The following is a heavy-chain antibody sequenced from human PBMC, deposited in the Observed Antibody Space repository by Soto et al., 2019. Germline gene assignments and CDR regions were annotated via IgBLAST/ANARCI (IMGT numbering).Heavy chain of an antibody. J-gene: IGHJ4*02. D-gene: IGHD3-22*01. CDR1: GFTFSSYA. Sequence: GGSLRLSCAASGFTFSSYAMSWVRQAPGKGLEWVSAISGSGGSTYYADSVKGRFTISRDNSKNTLYLQMNSLRAEDTAVYYRAKVPYDSSGYTVTLDYWGQGTLVTVSS. V-gene: IGHV3-23*01. CDR2: ISGSGGST. CDR3: AKVPYDSSGYTVTLDY.